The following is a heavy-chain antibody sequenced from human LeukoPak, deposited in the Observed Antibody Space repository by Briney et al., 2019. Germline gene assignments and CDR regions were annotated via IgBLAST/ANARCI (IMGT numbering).Heavy chain of an antibody. J-gene: IGHJ4*02. V-gene: IGHV3-23*01. D-gene: IGHD3-22*01. CDR3: ARRTYDSSGYDN. Sequence: PGGSLRLSCAASGFTFRSYAMSWVRQAPGKGLEWVSGISGTGGRTSYADSVKGRFTISRDNSKNTLYVQMYSLRDEDTAIYYCARRTYDSSGYDNWGQGTLVTVSS. CDR1: GFTFRSYA. CDR2: ISGTGGRT.